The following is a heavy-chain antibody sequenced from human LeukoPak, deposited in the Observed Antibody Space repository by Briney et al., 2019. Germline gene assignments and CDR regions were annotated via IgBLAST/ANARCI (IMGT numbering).Heavy chain of an antibody. CDR3: AKTDLPAIDY. D-gene: IGHD2-21*02. CDR1: GFTFSSYG. CDR2: ISYDGSNK. V-gene: IGHV3-30*18. J-gene: IGHJ4*02. Sequence: GRSLRLSCAASGFTFSSYGMHWVRQAPGKGLEWVAVISYDGSNKYYADSVKGRFTISRDNSKNTLYLQMNSLRAEDTAVYYCAKTDLPAIDYWGQGTLVTVSS.